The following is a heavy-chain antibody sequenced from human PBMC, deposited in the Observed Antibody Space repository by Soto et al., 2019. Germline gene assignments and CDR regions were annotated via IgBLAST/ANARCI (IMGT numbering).Heavy chain of an antibody. CDR2: IYPDDSDT. CDR1: GYMFNNYW. J-gene: IGHJ3*01. V-gene: IGHV5-51*01. Sequence: VESLKISCKGSGYMFNNYWIFWVLQMPVKVLEWMGIIYPDDSDTRYSPPFQGQVTISADKSINTAYLQWTSLTASDTAMYYCARCTYDVLTGYNSRAFDVWGQGTMVTVSS. D-gene: IGHD3-9*01. CDR3: ARCTYDVLTGYNSRAFDV.